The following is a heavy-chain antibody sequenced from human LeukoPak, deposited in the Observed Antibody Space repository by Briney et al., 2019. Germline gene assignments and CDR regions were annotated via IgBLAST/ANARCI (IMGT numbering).Heavy chain of an antibody. CDR3: ASVDCSSTSCYQFDY. CDR2: ILYDGSNK. Sequence: GGSLRLSCSASGFTFSTYAMLWLRQAPAKGLEWVALILYDGSNKYYADSVKGRFTISRDNSKNTLYLQMNSLRAEDTAVYYCASVDCSSTSCYQFDYWGQGTLVTVSS. CDR1: GFTFSTYA. D-gene: IGHD2-2*01. J-gene: IGHJ4*02. V-gene: IGHV3-30-3*01.